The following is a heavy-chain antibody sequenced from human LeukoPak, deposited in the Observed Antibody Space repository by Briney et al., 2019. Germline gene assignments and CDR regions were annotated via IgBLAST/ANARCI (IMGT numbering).Heavy chain of an antibody. J-gene: IGHJ1*01. CDR2: ISYDGSNK. V-gene: IGHV3-30*04. D-gene: IGHD3-22*01. CDR1: GFTFSSYA. Sequence: PGGSLRLSCAASGFTFSSYAMHWVRQAPGKGLEWVAVISYDGSNKYYADSVKGRFTISRDNSKNTLYLQMNSLRAEDTAVYYCARGVRYYDLKYFQHWGQGTLVAVPS. CDR3: ARGVRYYDLKYFQH.